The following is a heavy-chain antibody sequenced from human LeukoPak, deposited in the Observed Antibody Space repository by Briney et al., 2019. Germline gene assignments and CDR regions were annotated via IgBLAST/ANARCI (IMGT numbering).Heavy chain of an antibody. CDR2: IYSSGST. V-gene: IGHV4-4*07. Sequence: SETLSLTCIVSGGSISGYYWNWIRQSAGKGLEWIGRIYSSGSTNYNPSLESRVTMSVETSKNQLSLKLSSVTAADTAVYYCARGKYDTSGYYQQFDFWGRGTLVTVSS. J-gene: IGHJ4*02. D-gene: IGHD3-22*01. CDR1: GGSISGYY. CDR3: ARGKYDTSGYYQQFDF.